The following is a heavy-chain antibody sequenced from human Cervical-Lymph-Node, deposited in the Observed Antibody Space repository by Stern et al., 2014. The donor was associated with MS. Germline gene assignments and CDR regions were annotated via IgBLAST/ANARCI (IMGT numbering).Heavy chain of an antibody. D-gene: IGHD4-23*01. CDR1: GFTFNKHG. V-gene: IGHV3-30*18. J-gene: IGHJ5*02. Sequence: VQLVESGGGIVQPGRSLRLSCVGSGFTFNKHGIHWIRQAPGKGLEWVAVISYDGSEEFFADSVKGRFTISRDNSKNTLYLQMNSLRPEDTAIYYCTKGADTVVNINWFDAWGQGTLVTVSS. CDR2: ISYDGSEE. CDR3: TKGADTVVNINWFDA.